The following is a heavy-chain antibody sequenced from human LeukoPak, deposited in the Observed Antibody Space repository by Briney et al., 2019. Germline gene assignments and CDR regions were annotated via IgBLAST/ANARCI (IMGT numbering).Heavy chain of an antibody. CDR3: AREQWLFGAFDI. CDR2: IWYDGSNK. CDR1: GFTFSSFG. D-gene: IGHD6-19*01. V-gene: IGHV3-33*01. Sequence: GGSLRLSCAASGFTFSSFGMHWVRQAPGKGLEWVALIWYDGSNKYYADSVKGRFTISRGNSENTLYLQMNSLRAEDTAVYYCAREQWLFGAFDIWGQGTMVTVSS. J-gene: IGHJ3*02.